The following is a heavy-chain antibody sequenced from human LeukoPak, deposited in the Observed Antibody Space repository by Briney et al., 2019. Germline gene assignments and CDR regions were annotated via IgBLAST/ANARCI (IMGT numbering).Heavy chain of an antibody. CDR1: GGSFSSHY. CDR3: ATITRGNIFGYFDF. V-gene: IGHV4-59*11. D-gene: IGHD5-18*01. J-gene: IGHJ4*02. CDR2: MFDTRRT. Sequence: SETLSLTCTVSGGSFSSHYWSWFRQPPGKGLEWIGYMFDTRRTKANPSLESRVTLSADTSKNQLSLRLTSVTAADTAVYYCATITRGNIFGYFDFWGQGILVTVSS.